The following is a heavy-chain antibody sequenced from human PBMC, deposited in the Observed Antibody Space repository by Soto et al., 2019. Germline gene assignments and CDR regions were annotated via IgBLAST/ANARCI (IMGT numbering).Heavy chain of an antibody. Sequence: QVQLVQAGAEVKKPGSSVKVSCKASGGTFSSYAISWVRQAPGQGLEWMGGSIPIFDTANYAQKFQGRVRITADESTRTASMELSSLRSEDTAVYYCARHDCISSSCYYYYYYGMDVWGQGTTVTDAS. V-gene: IGHV1-69*12. CDR2: SIPIFDTA. D-gene: IGHD2-15*01. CDR1: GGTFSSYA. J-gene: IGHJ6*02. CDR3: ARHDCISSSCYYYYYYGMDV.